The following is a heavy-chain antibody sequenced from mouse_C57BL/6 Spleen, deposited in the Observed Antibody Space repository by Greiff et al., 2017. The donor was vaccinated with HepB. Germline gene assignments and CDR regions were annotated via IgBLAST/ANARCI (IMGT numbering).Heavy chain of an antibody. Sequence: EVQVVESEGGLVQPGSSMKLSCTASGFTFSDYYMAWVRQVPEKGLEWVANINYDGSSTYYLDSLKSRFIISRDNAKNILYLQMSSLKSEDTATYYCARDRGYGSSSLDYWGQGTTLTVSS. CDR1: GFTFSDYY. J-gene: IGHJ2*01. CDR3: ARDRGYGSSSLDY. V-gene: IGHV5-16*01. CDR2: INYDGSST. D-gene: IGHD1-1*01.